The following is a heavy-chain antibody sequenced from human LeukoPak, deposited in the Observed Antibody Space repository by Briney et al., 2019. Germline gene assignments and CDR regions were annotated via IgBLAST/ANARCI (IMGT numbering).Heavy chain of an antibody. CDR3: ARGLGGDFWSGSDMDV. D-gene: IGHD3-3*01. J-gene: IGHJ6*03. V-gene: IGHV1-8*01. CDR1: GYTFTSYD. CDR2: MNPNSGNT. Sequence: ASVKVSCKASGYTFTSYDINWVRQATGQGLEWMGWMNPNSGNTGYAQKFQGRVTMTRNTPISTAYMELSSLRSEDTAVYYCARGLGGDFWSGSDMDVWGKGTTVTVSS.